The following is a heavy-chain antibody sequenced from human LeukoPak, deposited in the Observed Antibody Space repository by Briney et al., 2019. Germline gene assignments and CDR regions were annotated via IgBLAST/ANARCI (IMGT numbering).Heavy chain of an antibody. V-gene: IGHV4-39*01. D-gene: IGHD3-10*01. CDR3: ASTPQYYYGSGSYSGWFDP. CDR1: GCSISSSSYY. CDR2: IYYSGST. J-gene: IGHJ5*02. Sequence: SETLSLTCTVSGCSISSSSYYWGWIRQPPGKGLEGSVSIYYSGSTYYNPSLKSRVTISVDTSKNQFSLKLSSVTAADMAVYYCASTPQYYYGSGSYSGWFDPWGQGTLITVSS.